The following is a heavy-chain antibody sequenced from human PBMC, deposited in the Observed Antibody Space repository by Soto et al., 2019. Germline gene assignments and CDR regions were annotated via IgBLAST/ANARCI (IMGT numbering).Heavy chain of an antibody. CDR3: ARLYSGSYPSYYYYGMDV. J-gene: IGHJ6*02. D-gene: IGHD1-26*01. Sequence: GESLKISCKGSGYSFTSYWIGWVRQMPGKGLEWMGIIYPGDSDTRYSPSLQGQVTISADKSISTAYLQWNSLKASDTAMYYCARLYSGSYPSYYYYGMDVWGQGTTVTVSS. V-gene: IGHV5-51*01. CDR1: GYSFTSYW. CDR2: IYPGDSDT.